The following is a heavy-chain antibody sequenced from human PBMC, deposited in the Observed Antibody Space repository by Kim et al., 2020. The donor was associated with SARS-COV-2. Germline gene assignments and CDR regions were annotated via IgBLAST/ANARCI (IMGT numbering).Heavy chain of an antibody. V-gene: IGHV3-48*02. J-gene: IGHJ4*02. Sequence: YADSGKGRFTHSRDKAKNSGYLQMNSRRDEDTAVYYCARGGVGTRYYFDYWGQGTLGTVSS. CDR3: ARGGVGTRYYFDY. D-gene: IGHD1-26*01.